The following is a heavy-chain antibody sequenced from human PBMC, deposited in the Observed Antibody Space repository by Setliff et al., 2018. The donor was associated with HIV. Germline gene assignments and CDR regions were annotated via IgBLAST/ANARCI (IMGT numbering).Heavy chain of an antibody. V-gene: IGHV1-69*13. D-gene: IGHD2-21*01. CDR2: IIPIFGTA. J-gene: IGHJ4*02. CDR1: GGTFSSYA. Sequence: ASVKVSCKASGGTFSSYAISWVRQAPGQGLEWMGGIIPIFGTANYDQRFQGRVTITADETTSTAYMELSSLRSEDTAVYFCARDPVSDNSATPYYFDYWGQGTLVTVSS. CDR3: ARDPVSDNSATPYYFDY.